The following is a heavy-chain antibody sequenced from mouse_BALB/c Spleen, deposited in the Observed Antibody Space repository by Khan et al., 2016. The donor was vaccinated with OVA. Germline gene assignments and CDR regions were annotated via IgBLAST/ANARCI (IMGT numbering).Heavy chain of an antibody. V-gene: IGHV1-4*01. CDR3: VREVAYYRSDGWFAY. CDR2: IIPSNDYT. J-gene: IGHJ3*01. CDR1: GYTFTTYT. D-gene: IGHD2-14*01. Sequence: QVQLQQSGAELARPGASVKMSCKASGYTFTTYTIHWVKQRPGQGLEWIGYIIPSNDYTNYNQKFKDRATLTADKSSSTAYMQLSSLTSEDSAVYYRVREVAYYRSDGWFAYWGQGTLVTVSA.